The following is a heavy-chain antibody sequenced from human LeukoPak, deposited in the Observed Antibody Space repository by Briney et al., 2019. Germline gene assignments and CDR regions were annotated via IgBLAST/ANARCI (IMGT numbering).Heavy chain of an antibody. Sequence: SETLSLTCTVSGGSISSYYWSWIRQPAGKGLEWIGRIYTSGSTNYNPSLKSRVTISVDTSKNQFSLKLSSVTAADTAVYYCARGLGTYDILTGPRGYGMDVWGQGTTVTVSS. J-gene: IGHJ6*02. CDR1: GGSISSYY. CDR2: IYTSGST. D-gene: IGHD3-9*01. CDR3: ARGLGTYDILTGPRGYGMDV. V-gene: IGHV4-4*07.